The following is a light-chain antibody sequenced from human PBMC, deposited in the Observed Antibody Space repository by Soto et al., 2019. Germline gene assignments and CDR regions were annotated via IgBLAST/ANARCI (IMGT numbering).Light chain of an antibody. V-gene: IGKV1-9*01. Sequence: DIQLTQSPSFLSASVGDRVTITCRASQGISSYLAWYQQKPGKAPNLLIHTASTLQSGVPSRFSGSGSVTEVTLTISSLQPEDFATYYCQQRNSYPLPFGQGTRLEIK. CDR1: QGISSY. CDR3: QQRNSYPLP. CDR2: TAS. J-gene: IGKJ5*01.